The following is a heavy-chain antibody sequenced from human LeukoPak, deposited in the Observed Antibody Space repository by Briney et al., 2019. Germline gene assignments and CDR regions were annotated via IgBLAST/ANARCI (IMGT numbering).Heavy chain of an antibody. Sequence: ASVKVSCKASGYTFTSYDFNWVRQATGQGLEWMGWMNPNSGNTGYAQKFQGRVTMTRNTSINTAYMELSSLRSEDTAVYYCARLRRAVTGTYYYYYMDVWGKGTTVTVSS. J-gene: IGHJ6*03. D-gene: IGHD6-19*01. CDR3: ARLRRAVTGTYYYYYMDV. CDR1: GYTFTSYD. V-gene: IGHV1-8*01. CDR2: MNPNSGNT.